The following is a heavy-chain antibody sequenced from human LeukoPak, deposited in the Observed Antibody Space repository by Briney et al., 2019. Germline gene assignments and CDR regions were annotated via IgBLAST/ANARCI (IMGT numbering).Heavy chain of an antibody. D-gene: IGHD1-20*01. CDR2: IYISGDT. Sequence: SETLSLTCTVSGGSISSYYWNWIRQAAGKGLEWIGRIYISGDTKYNPSLKSRVTMSVDTSKNQFSLNLSSVTAADTAVYYCARSPLTGTTPFDYWGQGTLVTVSS. J-gene: IGHJ4*02. CDR3: ARSPLTGTTPFDY. V-gene: IGHV4-4*07. CDR1: GGSISSYY.